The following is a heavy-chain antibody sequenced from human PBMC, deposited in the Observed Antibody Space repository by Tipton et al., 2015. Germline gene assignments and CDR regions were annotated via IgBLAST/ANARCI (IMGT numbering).Heavy chain of an antibody. CDR2: ISYTDGA. Sequence: GLVKPSENLSLTCTVSGGSVTSGSYYWSWIRQPPGKGLEWIGYISYTDGAHYNPALKSRVTISVDTSKNQFSLTLNSVAAADTAVYYCARASIIQGYYHDSSRYYLFNSWGQGTLVTVSS. V-gene: IGHV4-61*01. J-gene: IGHJ1*01. D-gene: IGHD3-22*01. CDR1: GGSVTSGSYY. CDR3: ARASIIQGYYHDSSRYYLFNS.